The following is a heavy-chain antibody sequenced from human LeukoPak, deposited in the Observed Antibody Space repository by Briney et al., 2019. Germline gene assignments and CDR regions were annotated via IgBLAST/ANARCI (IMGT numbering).Heavy chain of an antibody. CDR1: GGTFSSYA. D-gene: IGHD3-22*01. CDR2: IIPIFGTA. J-gene: IGHJ3*02. CDR3: ARSRGLYDSSGYSYFNAFDI. Sequence: AASVKVSCKASGGTFSSYAISWVRQAPGQGLEWMGGIIPIFGTANYAQKFQGRVTITADESTSTAYMELSSLRSEDTAVYYCARSRGLYDSSGYSYFNAFDIWGQGTMVTVSS. V-gene: IGHV1-69*13.